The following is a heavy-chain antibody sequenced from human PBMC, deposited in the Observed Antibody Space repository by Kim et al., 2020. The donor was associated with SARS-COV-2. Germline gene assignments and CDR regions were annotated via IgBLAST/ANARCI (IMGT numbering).Heavy chain of an antibody. CDR1: GFIFRNYG. J-gene: IGHJ4*02. V-gene: IGHV3-33*06. D-gene: IGHD4-17*01. CDR2: IWYDGSNK. Sequence: GGSLRLSCAASGFIFRNYGMHWVRQAPGKGLEWVAVIWYDGSNKYYADSVKGRFTISRDNSKNTLYLQMNSLRAEDTAVYYCAKAPGDGDDYYWGQGTLVSASS. CDR3: AKAPGDGDDYY.